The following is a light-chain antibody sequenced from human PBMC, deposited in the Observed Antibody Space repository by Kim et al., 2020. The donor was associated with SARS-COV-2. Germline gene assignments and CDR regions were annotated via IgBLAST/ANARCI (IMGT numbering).Light chain of an antibody. V-gene: IGLV3-19*01. CDR3: NSRDSNDYVV. Sequence: SELTQDPAVSVALGQTVRITCQGDSLRSYYATWYQQKPGQAPKVVIYGKDNRPSGVPDRFSGSTSGNTAYLTITGTQAGDEADYYCNSRDSNDYVVFGG. CDR2: GKD. CDR1: SLRSYY. J-gene: IGLJ2*01.